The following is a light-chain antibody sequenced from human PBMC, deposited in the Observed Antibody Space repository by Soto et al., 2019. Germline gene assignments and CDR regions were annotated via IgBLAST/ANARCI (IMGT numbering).Light chain of an antibody. Sequence: QSVLTQPPSISASPGQRVTISCSGSSSNILNNYVSWYQHFPGTAPKLLIYDDIKRHSGVPDRFTGCKSGTSATLGITGLQAGDEADYFCGTWDARLTAVVVGGGTKLTVL. V-gene: IGLV1-51*01. CDR2: DDI. CDR3: GTWDARLTAVV. J-gene: IGLJ2*01. CDR1: SSNILNNY.